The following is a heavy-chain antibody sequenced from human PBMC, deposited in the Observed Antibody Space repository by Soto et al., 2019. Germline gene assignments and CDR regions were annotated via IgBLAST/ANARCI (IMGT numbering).Heavy chain of an antibody. V-gene: IGHV1-18*01. CDR3: ARGLIYDILTGPVDY. CDR2: ISAYNGNT. Sequence: ASVKVSCKASGYTFTSYGISWVRQAPGQGLEWMGWISAYNGNTNYAQKLQGRVTMTTDTSTSTAYMELRSLRSDDTAVYYCARGLIYDILTGPVDYWGQGTLVTVSS. D-gene: IGHD3-9*01. J-gene: IGHJ4*02. CDR1: GYTFTSYG.